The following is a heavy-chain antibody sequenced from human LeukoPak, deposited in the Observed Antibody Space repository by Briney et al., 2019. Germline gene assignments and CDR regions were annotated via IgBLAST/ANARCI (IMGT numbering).Heavy chain of an antibody. D-gene: IGHD2-21*02. J-gene: IGHJ4*02. V-gene: IGHV4-31*03. Sequence: SQTLSLTCSVSGDSMSSGGYYWSWIRQHPGKGLEWIGYIFSTGNTYYNPSLKSRLTISVDTSKNRFSLQLSFVTAADTAVYYCARTRLRGDPFDDWGQGTLVTVSS. CDR3: ARTRLRGDPFDD. CDR1: GDSMSSGGYY. CDR2: IFSTGNT.